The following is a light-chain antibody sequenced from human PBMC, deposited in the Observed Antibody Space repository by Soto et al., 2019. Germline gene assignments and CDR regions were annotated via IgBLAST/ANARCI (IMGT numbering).Light chain of an antibody. Sequence: QSVLTQPASVYGSPGQSITISCTGTDRDVGSYNLVSWYQQHPGKAPKLIIYEGSKRPSGVSNRFSASKSANTASLAISGLQADDEADYYCCSYDVTTTFGVVFGGGTKLTVL. V-gene: IGLV2-23*03. CDR3: CSYDVTTTFGVV. CDR1: DRDVGSYNL. CDR2: EGS. J-gene: IGLJ2*01.